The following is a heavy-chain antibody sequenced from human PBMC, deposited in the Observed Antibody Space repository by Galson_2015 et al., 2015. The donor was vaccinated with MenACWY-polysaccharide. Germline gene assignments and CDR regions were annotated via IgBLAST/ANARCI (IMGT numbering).Heavy chain of an antibody. CDR3: AKGGMVVAVRDLAAFDI. D-gene: IGHD3-22*01. CDR1: GFTFSNFA. J-gene: IGHJ3*02. Sequence: SLRLSCAASGFTFSNFAMSWVRQAPGKGLEWVSAISGSGGSTDYADSVKGRFTISRDNSKNTLYLQMNSLRAEDTAVYYCAKGGMVVAVRDLAAFDIWGQGTMVTVSS. V-gene: IGHV3-23*01. CDR2: ISGSGGST.